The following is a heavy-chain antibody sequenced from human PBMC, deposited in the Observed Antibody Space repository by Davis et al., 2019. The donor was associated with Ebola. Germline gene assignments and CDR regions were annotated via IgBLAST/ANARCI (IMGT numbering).Heavy chain of an antibody. V-gene: IGHV3-30*03. CDR1: GFTFSSYS. J-gene: IGHJ6*02. CDR2: ISYDGSNK. CDR3: AGNSGVYYYGMDV. D-gene: IGHD5-12*01. Sequence: GESLKISCAASGFTFSSYSMNWVRQAPGKGLEWVAVISYDGSNKYYADSVKGRFTISRDNSKNTLYLQMNSLRAEDTAVYYCAGNSGVYYYGMDVWGQGTTVTVSS.